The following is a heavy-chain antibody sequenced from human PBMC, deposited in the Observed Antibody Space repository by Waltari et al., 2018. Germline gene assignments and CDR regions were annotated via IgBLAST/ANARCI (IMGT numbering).Heavy chain of an antibody. Sequence: EVQLVESGGGLVQPGGSLRLSCGGTGFTLSSFWMSWVRQAPGKGRDWLANMRRDGSETYYVDSVKGRFTISRDNAKNSLYLEMNTLRVEDTAIYYCARLSSSWNEKGAFDIWGQGTMVTVSS. J-gene: IGHJ3*02. CDR2: MRRDGSET. V-gene: IGHV3-7*01. CDR1: GFTLSSFW. D-gene: IGHD6-13*01. CDR3: ARLSSSWNEKGAFDI.